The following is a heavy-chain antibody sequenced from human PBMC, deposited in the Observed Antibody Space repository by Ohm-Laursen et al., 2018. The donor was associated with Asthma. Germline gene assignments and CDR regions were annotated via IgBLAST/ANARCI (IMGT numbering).Heavy chain of an antibody. CDR1: GFTFSSLA. Sequence: SLRLSCAASGFTFSSLAMHWVRQAPGKGLEWVAVLPYDESNNDYADSVKGRFTISRDNSKNTLYLQMNSLRPEDTAVYFCVKGGSGFNPIDYWGQGTLVTVSS. D-gene: IGHD2-15*01. J-gene: IGHJ4*02. V-gene: IGHV3-30-3*01. CDR2: LPYDESNN. CDR3: VKGGSGFNPIDY.